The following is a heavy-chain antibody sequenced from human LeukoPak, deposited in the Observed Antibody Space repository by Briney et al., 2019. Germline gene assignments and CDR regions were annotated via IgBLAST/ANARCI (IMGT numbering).Heavy chain of an antibody. J-gene: IGHJ5*02. V-gene: IGHV1-69*05. D-gene: IGHD3-3*01. CDR2: VIPIFGTA. CDR1: GGSFRSST. Sequence: SVKVSCKASGGSFRSSTFAWVRQAPGRGLEWMGGVIPIFGTANYALEFQGRATITTDESTSTVYMELSSLRSEDTAMYYCARGPLHVALSSGSLKWLDPWGQGSLVTVSS. CDR3: ARGPLHVALSSGSLKWLDP.